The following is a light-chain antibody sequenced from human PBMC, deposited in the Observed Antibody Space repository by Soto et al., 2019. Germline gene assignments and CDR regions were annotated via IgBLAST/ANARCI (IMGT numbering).Light chain of an antibody. CDR3: QQYNNWLPIT. CDR1: QSVSSN. J-gene: IGKJ5*01. Sequence: EIVMTQSPATLSVSPGERATLSCRASQSVSSNLAWYQQKRGQAPRLLIYGASTRAPGTPARFSGSGSGTEFTLTISSLLSEDFAVYYCQQYNNWLPITFGQGTRLEIK. CDR2: GAS. V-gene: IGKV3-15*01.